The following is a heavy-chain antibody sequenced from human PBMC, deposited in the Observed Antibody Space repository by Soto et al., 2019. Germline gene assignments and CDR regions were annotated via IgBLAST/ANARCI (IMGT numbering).Heavy chain of an antibody. CDR2: ITGSGGST. V-gene: IGHV3-23*01. D-gene: IGHD1-26*01. J-gene: IGHJ1*01. Sequence: EVQLLESGGGLVQPGGSLRLSCAASGFTFSDYPMSWVRQAPGKDLEWVSAITGSGGSTYYTDSVKGRFTISRDNSKNTLYLQLNSLRVEDTAVYYCAKVVGGLPLQAWGQGTLVTVSS. CDR1: GFTFSDYP. CDR3: AKVVGGLPLQA.